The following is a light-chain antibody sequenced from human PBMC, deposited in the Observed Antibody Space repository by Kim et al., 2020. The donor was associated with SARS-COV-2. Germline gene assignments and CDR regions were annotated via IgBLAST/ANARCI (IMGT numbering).Light chain of an antibody. J-gene: IGKJ2*01. V-gene: IGKV3-15*01. CDR3: QQYSHWPPYT. CDR1: QSVSSN. Sequence: EIVMTQSPATLSVSPGERATLSCRASQSVSSNLAWYQQKPGQAPRLLIYGASTRATDIPARFSGSGSGTEFTLIISSLQSEDFAVYYCQQYSHWPPYTFGQGTKVDIK. CDR2: GAS.